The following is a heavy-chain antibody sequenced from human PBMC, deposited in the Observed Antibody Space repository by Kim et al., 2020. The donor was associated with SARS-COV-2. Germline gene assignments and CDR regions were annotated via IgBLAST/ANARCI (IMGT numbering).Heavy chain of an antibody. Sequence: GGSLRLSCAASGFILSSYAMHWVRQAPGKGLEWVAVISYDGSNKYYADSVKGRFTISRDNSKNTLYLQMNSLRAEDTAVYYCARDLDWNYYYYYGMDVWGQGTTVTVSS. CDR2: ISYDGSNK. J-gene: IGHJ6*02. CDR1: GFILSSYA. D-gene: IGHD1-1*01. CDR3: ARDLDWNYYYYYGMDV. V-gene: IGHV3-30-3*01.